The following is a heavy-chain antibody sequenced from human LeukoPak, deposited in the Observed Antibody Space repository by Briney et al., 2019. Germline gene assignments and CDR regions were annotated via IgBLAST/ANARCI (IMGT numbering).Heavy chain of an antibody. CDR1: GFTFSSYS. D-gene: IGHD4-17*01. V-gene: IGHV3-21*01. CDR3: ARQGPYGDYSH. J-gene: IGHJ4*02. Sequence: PGGSLRLSCAASGFTFSSYSMNWVRQAPGKGLEWASSISSSSYILYADSVKGRFTISRDNAKNSLFLQINSLRAEDTAVYYCARQGPYGDYSHWGQGTMVTVSS. CDR2: ISSSSYI.